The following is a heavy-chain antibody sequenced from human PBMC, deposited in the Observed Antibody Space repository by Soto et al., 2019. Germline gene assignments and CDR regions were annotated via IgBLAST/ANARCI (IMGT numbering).Heavy chain of an antibody. CDR3: ARHRDILTGYSAADY. CDR1: GVTFNRQD. D-gene: IGHD3-9*01. CDR2: IIPMFGTP. V-gene: IGHV1-69*13. J-gene: IGHJ4*02. Sequence: SVKVSCKASGVTFNRQDMRWVRQAPGQGLEWMGGIIPMFGTPHYAEKFQDRVTITAGESTGTAYLELSSLTSEDTAVYYCARHRDILTGYSAADYWGQGTLVTVSS.